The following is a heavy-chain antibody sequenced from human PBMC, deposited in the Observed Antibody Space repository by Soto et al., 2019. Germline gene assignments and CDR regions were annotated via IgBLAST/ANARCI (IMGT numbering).Heavy chain of an antibody. V-gene: IGHV3-33*01. D-gene: IGHD3-22*01. CDR3: ARDSTYYYDSSGYYPHYFDY. CDR2: IWYDGSNK. CDR1: GFTFSSYG. Sequence: GGSLRLSCAASGFTFSSYGMHWVRQAPGKGLEWVAVIWYDGSNKYYADSVKGRFTISRDNSKNTLYLQMNSLRAEDTAVYYCARDSTYYYDSSGYYPHYFDYWGQGTLVTVSS. J-gene: IGHJ4*02.